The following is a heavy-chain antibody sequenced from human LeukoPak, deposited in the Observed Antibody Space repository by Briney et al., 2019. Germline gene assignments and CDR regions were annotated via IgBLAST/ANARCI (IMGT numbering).Heavy chain of an antibody. Sequence: SVKVSCKASRGTFSNYAISWVRQAPGQGLEWMGGIIPIFGTANYAQKFQGRVTITTDESTSTAYMELSSLRSEDTAVYYCAREDTVAHDIDYWGQGTLVTVSS. CDR2: IIPIFGTA. J-gene: IGHJ4*02. V-gene: IGHV1-69*05. D-gene: IGHD5-12*01. CDR1: RGTFSNYA. CDR3: AREDTVAHDIDY.